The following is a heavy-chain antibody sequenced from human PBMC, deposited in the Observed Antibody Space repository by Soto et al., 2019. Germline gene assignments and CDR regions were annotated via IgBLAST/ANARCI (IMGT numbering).Heavy chain of an antibody. J-gene: IGHJ4*01. CDR1: GGSISSYY. CDR2: IYHTGRT. V-gene: IGHV4-59*12. CDR3: ARSEATALDF. Sequence: SETMSLTCSVSGGSISSYYWSWIRQSPGKGLEWIGYIYHTGRTNYNPSLKSRVTISVDRSQNHFSLQLTSVTAADTAVYYCARSEATALDFWGHGTLVTVSS.